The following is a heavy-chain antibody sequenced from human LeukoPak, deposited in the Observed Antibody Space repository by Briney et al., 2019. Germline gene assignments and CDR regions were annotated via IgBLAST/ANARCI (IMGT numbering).Heavy chain of an antibody. CDR2: ISAYNGNT. D-gene: IGHD6-13*01. CDR1: GYTFTSYG. J-gene: IGHJ4*02. V-gene: IGHV1-18*01. CDR3: ARDLSPLIAAAGARTFDY. Sequence: ASVKVSCKASGYTFTSYGMSWVRQAPGQGLEWMGWISAYNGNTNYAQKLQGRVTMTTDTSTSTAYMELRSLRSDDTAVYYCARDLSPLIAAAGARTFDYWGQGTLVTVSS.